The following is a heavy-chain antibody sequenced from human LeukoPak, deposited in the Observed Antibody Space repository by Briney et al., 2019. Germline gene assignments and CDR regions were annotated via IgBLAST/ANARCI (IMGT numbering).Heavy chain of an antibody. J-gene: IGHJ3*02. CDR2: IYSGGST. V-gene: IGHV3-53*01. CDR1: GGSFSSYY. CDR3: ARDFPDWSDAFDI. Sequence: ETLSLTCTFYGGSFSSYYWSWVRQPPGKGLEWVSVIYSGGSTYYADSVKGRFTISRDNSKNTLYLQMNSLRADDTAIYFCARDFPDWSDAFDIWGQGTMVTVSS. D-gene: IGHD3/OR15-3a*01.